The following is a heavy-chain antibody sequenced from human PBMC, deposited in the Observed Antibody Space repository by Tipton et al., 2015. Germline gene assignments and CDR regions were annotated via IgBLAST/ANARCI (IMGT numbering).Heavy chain of an antibody. D-gene: IGHD2/OR15-2a*01. CDR2: INWNSAVI. J-gene: IGHJ4*01. CDR1: GFAFDDYA. CDR3: ARGDDSTSMATGFDY. V-gene: IGHV3-9*01. Sequence: SLRLSCAASGFAFDDYAMHWVRQVPGKGLEWVSSINWNSAVIGYADSVKGRFTISRDNAKSSLYLQINSLRPEDTALYYCARGDDSTSMATGFDYWGRGALVTVSS.